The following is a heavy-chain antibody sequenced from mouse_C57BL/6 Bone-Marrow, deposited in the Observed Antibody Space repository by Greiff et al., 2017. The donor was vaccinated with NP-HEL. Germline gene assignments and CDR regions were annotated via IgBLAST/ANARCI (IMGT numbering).Heavy chain of an antibody. J-gene: IGHJ2*01. Sequence: EVQLQESGPGLVKPSQSLSLTCSVTGYSITSGYYWNWIRQFPGNKLEWMGYISYDGSNNYNPSLKNRISITRDTSKNQFFLKLNSVTTEATATYYCARERGHYDGYYLYYFDYWGQGTTLTVSS. CDR2: ISYDGSN. CDR1: GYSITSGYY. D-gene: IGHD2-3*01. V-gene: IGHV3-6*01. CDR3: ARERGHYDGYYLYYFDY.